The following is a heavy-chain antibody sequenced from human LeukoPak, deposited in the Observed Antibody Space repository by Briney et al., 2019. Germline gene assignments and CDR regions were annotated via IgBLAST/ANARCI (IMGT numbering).Heavy chain of an antibody. CDR1: GFTFNSYD. V-gene: IGHV3-23*01. Sequence: PGGSLSLFCAASGFTFNSYDMYWLPQATGEGLEWVSRIFGSGGSAHCADSVKGRFTISRDNSKNTVYLQMDSLRVEDTAVYYCGKTTTGYSSGRYPGWPVDYWGQGTLVTVSS. J-gene: IGHJ4*02. CDR3: GKTTTGYSSGRYPGWPVDY. CDR2: IFGSGGSA. D-gene: IGHD6-19*01.